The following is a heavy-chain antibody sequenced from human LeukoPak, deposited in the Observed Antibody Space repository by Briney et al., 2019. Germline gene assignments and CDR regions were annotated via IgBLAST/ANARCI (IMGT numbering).Heavy chain of an antibody. V-gene: IGHV3-21*01. CDR1: GFTFSSYS. Sequence: GGSLRLSYAASGFTFSSYSMNWVRQAPGKGLEWVSSISSSSSYIYYADSVKGRFTISRDNAKNSLYLQINSLRAEDTAVYYCARGDYYGSGTPGYWGQGTLVTVSS. D-gene: IGHD3-10*01. J-gene: IGHJ4*02. CDR2: ISSSSSYI. CDR3: ARGDYYGSGTPGY.